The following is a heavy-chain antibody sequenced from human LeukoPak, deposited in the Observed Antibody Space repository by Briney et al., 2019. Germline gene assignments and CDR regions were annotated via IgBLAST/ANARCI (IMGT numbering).Heavy chain of an antibody. J-gene: IGHJ3*02. D-gene: IGHD2-2*01. V-gene: IGHV4-31*03. Sequence: NPSQTLSLTCSVSGVSVSDGRYYWTWSRQHPGKGMEWIGYKYYSGSAKYNPSLKSRLTISIDTSKNQFSLQLSSMTAADTATYYCATPYCSSLSCLDVFNMWGQGTRVTVSS. CDR2: KYYSGSA. CDR1: GVSVSDGRYY. CDR3: ATPYCSSLSCLDVFNM.